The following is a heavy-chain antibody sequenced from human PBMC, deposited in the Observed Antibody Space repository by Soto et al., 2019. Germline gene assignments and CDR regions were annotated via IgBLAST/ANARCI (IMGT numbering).Heavy chain of an antibody. Sequence: HVQLVQSGGELKKPRASVKVSCNTSGYTFNTYFISWVRQAPGQGLEWMGWISPYNGNTKYGEKFQGRVTMTTDTFTRTAYMELRNLRFDDTAVYYCARDTSNSFDYWGQGTLVTVSS. CDR2: ISPYNGNT. V-gene: IGHV1-18*01. J-gene: IGHJ4*02. D-gene: IGHD2-2*01. CDR1: GYTFNTYF. CDR3: ARDTSNSFDY.